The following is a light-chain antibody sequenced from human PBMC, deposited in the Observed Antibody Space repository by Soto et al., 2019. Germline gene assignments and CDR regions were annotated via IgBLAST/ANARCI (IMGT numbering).Light chain of an antibody. CDR2: DAS. J-gene: IGKJ3*01. CDR3: QQRSNWPRT. V-gene: IGKV3-11*02. CDR1: QSVSSY. Sequence: EIVLTQSPATLSLSPGERATLSCRASQSVSSYLAWYQQKPGQAPRLLIYDASNRATGIQARFRGSGSGRDFTLTISSLEPQDFAVYYCQQRSNWPRTFGPGNKVDMK.